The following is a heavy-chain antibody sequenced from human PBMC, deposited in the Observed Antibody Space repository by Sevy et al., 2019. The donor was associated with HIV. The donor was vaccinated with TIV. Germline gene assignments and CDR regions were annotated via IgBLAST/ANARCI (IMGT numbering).Heavy chain of an antibody. D-gene: IGHD3-22*01. V-gene: IGHV1-69*13. CDR1: GGTFSSYA. Sequence: ASVKVSCKASGGTFSSYAISWVRQAPGQGLEWMGGIIPIFGTANYAQKFQGTVTITADESTSTAYMELSSLRSEDTAVYYCARDLYYYDSSGQMDDAFDIWGQGTMVTVSS. CDR2: IIPIFGTA. CDR3: ARDLYYYDSSGQMDDAFDI. J-gene: IGHJ3*02.